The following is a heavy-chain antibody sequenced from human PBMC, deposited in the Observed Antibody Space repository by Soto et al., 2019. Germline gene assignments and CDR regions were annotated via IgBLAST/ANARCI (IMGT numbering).Heavy chain of an antibody. J-gene: IGHJ4*02. CDR2: ISYDGSIE. CDR3: ARVLRDFGWRLPFGY. D-gene: IGHD3-9*01. CDR1: GFTFKNYA. V-gene: IGHV3-30-3*01. Sequence: QVQLVESGGGVVQPGRSLRLSCAASGFTFKNYAMHWVRQAPGKGLEWVAVISYDGSIEFYADSVKGRFTISRDDFKNTIFLQMGSLRVEDTAVYYCARVLRDFGWRLPFGYRGQGTMVTVSS.